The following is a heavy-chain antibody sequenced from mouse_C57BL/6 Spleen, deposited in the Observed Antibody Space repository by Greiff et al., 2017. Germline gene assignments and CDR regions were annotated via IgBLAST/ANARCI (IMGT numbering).Heavy chain of an antibody. J-gene: IGHJ1*03. D-gene: IGHD1-1*01. V-gene: IGHV5-16*01. CDR3: ARVSWANWYFDV. Sequence: EVQGVESEGGLVQPGSSMKLSCTASGFTFSDYYMAWVRQVPEQGLEWVANINYDGSSTYYLDSLKSRFIFSRDNEKKILYQQMSSMKAEDTATYYCARVSWANWYFDVWGKGTTVTVSS. CDR1: GFTFSDYY. CDR2: INYDGSST.